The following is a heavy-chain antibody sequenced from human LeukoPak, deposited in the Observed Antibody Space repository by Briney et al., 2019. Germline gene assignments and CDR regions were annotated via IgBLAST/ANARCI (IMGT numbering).Heavy chain of an antibody. CDR2: IYYSGST. Sequence: SETLSLTCTVSGGSISSGGYYWGWIRQPPGKGLEWIGSIYYSGSTYYNPSLKSRVTISVDTSKNQFSLKLSSVTAADTAVYYCARDGNYGGNPIDYWGQGTLVTVSS. J-gene: IGHJ4*02. CDR1: GGSISSGGYY. CDR3: ARDGNYGGNPIDY. D-gene: IGHD4-23*01. V-gene: IGHV4-39*07.